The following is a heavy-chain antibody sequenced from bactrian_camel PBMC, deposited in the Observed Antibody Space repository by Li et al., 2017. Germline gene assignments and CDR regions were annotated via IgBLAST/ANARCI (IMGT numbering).Heavy chain of an antibody. V-gene: IGHV3-3*01. J-gene: IGHJ4*01. CDR2: IGTGDNVT. CDR1: GHTYRPAC. D-gene: IGHD5*01. CDR3: AADNRCAGTWWKSPFY. Sequence: VQLVESGGGSVQAGGSLRLSCAASGHTYRPACMGWFRDWPGKEREEVATIGTGDNVTNYAASVKGRFTISQDNAKNMVYLQMISLKPEDTATYYCAADNRCAGTWWKSPFYRGQGTQVTVS.